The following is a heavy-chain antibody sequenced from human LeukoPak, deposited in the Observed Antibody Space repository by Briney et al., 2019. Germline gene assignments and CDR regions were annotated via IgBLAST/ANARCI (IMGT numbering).Heavy chain of an antibody. CDR3: ARRRNDAFDI. J-gene: IGHJ3*02. V-gene: IGHV3-30*04. CDR2: ISSDGSNK. CDR1: GFTFSRYT. D-gene: IGHD1-14*01. Sequence: GSLRLSCAASGFTFSRYTMHWVRQAPGKGLEWLAAISSDGSNKYYADSVKGRFTISRDNSKNTLYLQMNTLRAEDTAVYYCARRRNDAFDIWGQGTMVTVSS.